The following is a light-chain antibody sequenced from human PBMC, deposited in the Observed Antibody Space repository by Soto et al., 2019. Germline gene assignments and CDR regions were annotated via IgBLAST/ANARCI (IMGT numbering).Light chain of an antibody. V-gene: IGKV1-5*01. Sequence: DIQMTQSPSTLYASVGDRVTITCRASQSISSWLAWYQQKPGKAPKLLIYDASRLESGVPSRFSGSGSGTEFTLTISSLQPDDFATYYCQQYDSYWTFGQGTKVEIK. J-gene: IGKJ1*01. CDR2: DAS. CDR1: QSISSW. CDR3: QQYDSYWT.